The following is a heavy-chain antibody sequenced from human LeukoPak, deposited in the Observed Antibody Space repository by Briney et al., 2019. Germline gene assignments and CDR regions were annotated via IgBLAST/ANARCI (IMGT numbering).Heavy chain of an antibody. D-gene: IGHD5-18*01. CDR2: IIPIFGTA. V-gene: IGHV1-69*13. J-gene: IGHJ3*02. CDR3: STGRSYGKGAFDI. Sequence: SVKVSCKASGGTFSSYAISWVRQAPGQGLEWMGGIIPIFGTANYAQKFQGRVTITADESTSTAYMELSSLRSEDTAVYYCSTGRSYGKGAFDIWGQGTMVTVSS. CDR1: GGTFSSYA.